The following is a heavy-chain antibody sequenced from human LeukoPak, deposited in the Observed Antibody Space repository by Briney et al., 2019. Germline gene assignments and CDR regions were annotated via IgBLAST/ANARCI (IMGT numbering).Heavy chain of an antibody. Sequence: GGSLRLSCAASGFTFSSYAMSWVRQAPGKGLEWVSAISGSGGSTYYADSVKGRFTISRDTSKNTLYLQMNSLRAEDTAVYYCAKDHVTMVRGVIIDDYWGQGTLVTVSS. V-gene: IGHV3-23*01. D-gene: IGHD3-10*01. CDR2: ISGSGGST. CDR3: AKDHVTMVRGVIIDDY. J-gene: IGHJ4*02. CDR1: GFTFSSYA.